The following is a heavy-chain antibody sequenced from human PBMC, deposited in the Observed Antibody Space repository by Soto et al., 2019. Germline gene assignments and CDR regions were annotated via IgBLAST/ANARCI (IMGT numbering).Heavy chain of an antibody. CDR3: ARGTSYYYDSSGYPQWGFDP. V-gene: IGHV4-38-2*01. CDR1: GYSISSGYY. D-gene: IGHD3-22*01. CDR2: IYHSGST. Sequence: SETLSLTCAVSGYSISSGYYWGWIRQPPGKGLEWIGSIYHSGSTYYNPSLKSRVTISVDTSKNQFSLKLSSVTAADTAVYYCARGTSYYYDSSGYPQWGFDPWGQGTLVTVSS. J-gene: IGHJ5*02.